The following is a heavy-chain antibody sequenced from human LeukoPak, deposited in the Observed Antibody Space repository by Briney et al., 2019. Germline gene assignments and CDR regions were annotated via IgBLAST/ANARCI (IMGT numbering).Heavy chain of an antibody. V-gene: IGHV1-46*01. CDR1: RYSFTNYD. D-gene: IGHD2-2*01. J-gene: IGHJ4*02. CDR3: ARDGPPAAPIHY. Sequence: AAVKDSCKASRYSFTNYDMHGVRQPPGQGLEWMGIINNSGCSTSYARRFQGRVANTRDTPRTTLSIDVNSLTSKDTHVYFCARDGPPAAPIHYWGQGTLVTVSS. CDR2: INNSGCST.